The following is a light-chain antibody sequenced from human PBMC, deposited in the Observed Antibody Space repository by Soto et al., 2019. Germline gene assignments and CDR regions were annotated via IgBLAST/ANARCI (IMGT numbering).Light chain of an antibody. CDR3: QQYGTPLFT. CDR2: GAS. V-gene: IGKV3-20*01. CDR1: QSVTNNF. Sequence: IVLTQSPGTLSLSPGERATLSCGASQSVTNNFLAWYQQKPGQAPRLLIYGASSRATGVPDRFSGSGPGTDFTVTISRLEPGDFAVYYCQQYGTPLFTFGPGTKVDIK. J-gene: IGKJ3*01.